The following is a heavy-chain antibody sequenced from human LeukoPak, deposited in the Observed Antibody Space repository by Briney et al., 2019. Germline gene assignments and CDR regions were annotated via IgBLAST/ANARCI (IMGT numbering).Heavy chain of an antibody. CDR2: ISYDGSNK. Sequence: GGSLRLSCAASGFTFSSYGMHWVRQAPGKGLEWVAVISYDGSNKYYADSVKGRFTISRDNSKNTLYLQMNSLRADDTAVYYCAKDPDGYKPLAWVQGTLVTVSS. CDR3: AKDPDGYKPLA. CDR1: GFTFSSYG. V-gene: IGHV3-30*18. D-gene: IGHD5-24*01. J-gene: IGHJ5*02.